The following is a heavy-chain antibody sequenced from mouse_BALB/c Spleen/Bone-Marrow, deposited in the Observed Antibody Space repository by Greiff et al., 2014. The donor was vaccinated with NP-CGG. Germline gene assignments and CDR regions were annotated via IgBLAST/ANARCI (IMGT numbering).Heavy chain of an antibody. CDR3: ASDYYGSSRFAY. CDR1: GFNIKDTY. D-gene: IGHD1-1*01. V-gene: IGHV14-3*02. CDR2: IDPANGNT. Sequence: VQLQQSGAELVKPGASVKLSCTASGFNIKDTYMHWVKQRPEQGLEWIGRIDPANGNTKYDPKFQGKATIAADTSSNTAYLQLSSLTSEDTAVYYCASDYYGSSRFAYWGQGTLVTVSA. J-gene: IGHJ3*01.